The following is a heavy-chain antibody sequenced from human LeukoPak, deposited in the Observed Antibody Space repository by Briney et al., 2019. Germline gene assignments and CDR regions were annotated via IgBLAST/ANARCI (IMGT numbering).Heavy chain of an antibody. CDR3: ASPVAGRWYFDY. CDR1: GYTFTGYY. CDR2: INPNSGGT. J-gene: IGHJ4*02. Sequence: ASVKVSCKASGYTFTGYYMHWVRQAPGQGLEWMRWINPNSGGTNYAQKFQGRVTMTRDTSISTAYMELSRLRSDDTAVYYCASPVAGRWYFDYWGQGTLVTVSS. V-gene: IGHV1-2*02. D-gene: IGHD6-19*01.